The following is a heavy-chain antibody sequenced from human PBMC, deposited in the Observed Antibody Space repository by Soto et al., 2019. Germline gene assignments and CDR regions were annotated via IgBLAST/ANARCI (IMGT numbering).Heavy chain of an antibody. CDR2: IYYSGST. D-gene: IGHD5-12*01. V-gene: IGHV4-59*01. CDR3: AKANSGYGSFDH. Sequence: SETLSLTCTVSGGSISSYYCSWIRQSPGKGLEWIGYIYYSGSTKYNPSLKSRVTISIDKSKNQFSLKLTSVTAADTAVYYCAKANSGYGSFDHWGQGMLVTVSS. CDR1: GGSISSYY. J-gene: IGHJ4*02.